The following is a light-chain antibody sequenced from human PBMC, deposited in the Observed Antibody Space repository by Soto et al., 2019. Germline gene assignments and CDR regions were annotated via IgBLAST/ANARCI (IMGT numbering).Light chain of an antibody. J-gene: IGKJ2*01. CDR2: ETS. CDR3: LQHNTYPYT. CDR1: QDISHF. Sequence: DVQMTQSPSAMSASVGDRVTIACRASQDISHFVAWFQHKPGRAPDRLIYETSNLQPGVPSRFSGSGSGTEFTLAISGLQPEDFATYYCLQHNTYPYTFGQGTKLEIK. V-gene: IGKV1-17*03.